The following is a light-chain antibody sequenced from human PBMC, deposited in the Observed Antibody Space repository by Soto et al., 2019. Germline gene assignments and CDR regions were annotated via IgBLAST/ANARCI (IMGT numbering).Light chain of an antibody. Sequence: QSVLAQPPSVSGAPGQKVTISCTGSSSNIGAGYDLHWYQQLPGTAPKLLLYGNSNRPSGVPDRFSGSKSGTSASLAITGLQAEDEADYYCQSYDNSLSAYVFGTETKLTVL. V-gene: IGLV1-40*01. CDR2: GNS. CDR3: QSYDNSLSAYV. CDR1: SSNIGAGYD. J-gene: IGLJ1*01.